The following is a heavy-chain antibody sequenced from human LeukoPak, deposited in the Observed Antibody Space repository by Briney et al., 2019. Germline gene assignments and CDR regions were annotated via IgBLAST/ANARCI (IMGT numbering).Heavy chain of an antibody. J-gene: IGHJ6*02. CDR1: GFTFVTSA. CDR2: IVVASGHT. D-gene: IGHD4-17*01. Sequence: SVRVSCKASGFTFVTSAVQWVRQARGQRLEWIGWIVVASGHTNYAQRFHERVTITRDMSTSTAYMELSSLRSEDTAVYYCAATSTMTTGGTYFGMDVWGQGTTVTVSS. CDR3: AATSTMTTGGTYFGMDV. V-gene: IGHV1-58*01.